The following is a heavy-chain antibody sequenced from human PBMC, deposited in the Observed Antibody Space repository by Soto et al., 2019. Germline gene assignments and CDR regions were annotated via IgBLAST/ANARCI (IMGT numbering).Heavy chain of an antibody. CDR1: DDSINSDKYY. V-gene: IGHV4-39*07. CDR2: IYYRGST. CDR3: ARSAATNYNWFDP. D-gene: IGHD2-15*01. J-gene: IGHJ5*02. Sequence: SETLSLTCSVSDDSINSDKYYWGWIRQPPGKGLEWIGSIYYRGSTHYNPSLKSRVTISVDTSKNQFSLKLSSVTAADTAVYYCARSAATNYNWFDPWGQGTLVTVSS.